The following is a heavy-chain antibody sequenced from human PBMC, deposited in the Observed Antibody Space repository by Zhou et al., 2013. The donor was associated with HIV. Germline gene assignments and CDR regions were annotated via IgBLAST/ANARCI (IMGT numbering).Heavy chain of an antibody. CDR2: INPISSVA. V-gene: IGHV1-2*02. Sequence: LEQSGPVVKKPGTSVTISCETSGYAFSQYSIHWVRQAPGQGLEWMGWINPISSVANYAQSFQGRVTLTRDTSVTTVYMEVSRLRGDDTAVYYCVRGGKVIPASDSHYYFYHMDVWGKGTAVTVSS. D-gene: IGHD2-21*01. CDR3: VRGGKVIPASDSHYYFYHMDV. J-gene: IGHJ6*03. CDR1: GYAFSQYS.